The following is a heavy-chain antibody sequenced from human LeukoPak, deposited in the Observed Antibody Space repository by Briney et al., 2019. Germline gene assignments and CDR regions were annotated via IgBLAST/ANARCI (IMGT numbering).Heavy chain of an antibody. CDR1: GGSISSSY. V-gene: IGHV4-59*08. CDR2: IYYSGST. Sequence: SETLSLTCTVSGGSISSSYWSWSRQPPGKGLEWIGYIYYSGSTNYNPSFKSRVAISVDTSKNQFSLKLSSVTAADTAVYCCATWGIAVAGTFDYWGQGTLVTVST. J-gene: IGHJ4*02. D-gene: IGHD6-19*01. CDR3: ATWGIAVAGTFDY.